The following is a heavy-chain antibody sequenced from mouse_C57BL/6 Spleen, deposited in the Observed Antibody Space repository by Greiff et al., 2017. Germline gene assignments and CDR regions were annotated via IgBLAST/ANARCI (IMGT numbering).Heavy chain of an antibody. CDR1: GFTFSDYY. CDR3: ARASYYYDFDY. CDR2: INYDGSST. J-gene: IGHJ2*01. D-gene: IGHD1-1*01. V-gene: IGHV5-16*01. Sequence: DVKLVESEGGLVQPGSSMKLSCTASGFTFSDYYMAWVRQVPEKGLEWVANINYDGSSTYYLDSLKSRFIISRDNAKNILYLQMSSLKSEDTATYYCARASYYYDFDYWGQGTTLTVSS.